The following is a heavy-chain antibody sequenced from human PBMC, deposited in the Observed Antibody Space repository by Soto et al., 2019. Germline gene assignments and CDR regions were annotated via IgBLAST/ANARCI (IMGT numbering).Heavy chain of an antibody. Sequence: EVQLVQSGGGLVQPGGSLRLSCVGSGFTFTDFYMNWVRQAPGKGLEWVANIRPDGSETNYVESVKGRFTTSRDNAKNLLILKMNTMRADDTAGDYCGGWGGHDYNYWGQGILVTVSS. V-gene: IGHV3-7*03. D-gene: IGHD4-4*01. J-gene: IGHJ4*02. CDR1: GFTFTDFY. CDR2: IRPDGSET. CDR3: GGWGGHDYNY.